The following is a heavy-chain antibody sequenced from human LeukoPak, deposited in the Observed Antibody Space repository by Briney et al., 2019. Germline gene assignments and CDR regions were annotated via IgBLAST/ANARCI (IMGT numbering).Heavy chain of an antibody. Sequence: PGGSLRLSCAASGFTFSSYAMSWVRQAPGKGLEWVSGTSGSGGSTYYAESVKGRFTISRDNSKNTLYLQMNSLRAEDTAVYYCTKGTTVAHYYFDYWGQGTLVTVSS. CDR1: GFTFSSYA. CDR3: TKGTTVAHYYFDY. V-gene: IGHV3-23*01. D-gene: IGHD4-23*01. CDR2: TSGSGGST. J-gene: IGHJ4*02.